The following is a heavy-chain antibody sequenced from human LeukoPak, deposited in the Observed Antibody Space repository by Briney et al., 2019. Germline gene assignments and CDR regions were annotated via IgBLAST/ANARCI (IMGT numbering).Heavy chain of an antibody. CDR1: GFTFSSYW. D-gene: IGHD2-2*01. CDR3: ARPRGCSSTCSNFDY. CDR2: INPDGSDK. V-gene: IGHV3-7*01. Sequence: GGSLRLSCAASGFTFSSYWMSWVRQAPGKGLEWVANINPDGSDKYYVDSVKGRFTISRDNAKNSLYLQMNSLRAEDTAVYYCARPRGCSSTCSNFDYWGQGTLVTVSS. J-gene: IGHJ4*02.